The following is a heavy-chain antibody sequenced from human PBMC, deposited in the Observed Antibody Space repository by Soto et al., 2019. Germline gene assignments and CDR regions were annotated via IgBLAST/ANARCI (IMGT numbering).Heavy chain of an antibody. J-gene: IGHJ5*02. D-gene: IGHD4-17*01. CDR2: SYWDECK. Sequence: QITLKESGPTLVKPTQTLTLTCTFSGFSLTTSGVGVGWIRQPPGKALEWVALSYWDECKRYRPSLKSRLTITKDTSKSQVVLTMTNMDPADTATYFCAHRTTTVTWWFDPWGQGTRVTVSS. V-gene: IGHV2-5*02. CDR1: GFSLTTSGVG. CDR3: AHRTTTVTWWFDP.